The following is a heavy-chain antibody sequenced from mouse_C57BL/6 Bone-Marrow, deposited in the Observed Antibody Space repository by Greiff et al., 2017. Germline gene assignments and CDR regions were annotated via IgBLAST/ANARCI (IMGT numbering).Heavy chain of an antibody. J-gene: IGHJ2*01. V-gene: IGHV1-26*01. CDR2: INPNNGGT. CDR1: GYTFTDYY. CDR3: ARAVITTVVPSFDY. Sequence: EVQLQQSGPELAKPGASVKISCKASGYTFTDYYMNWVKQSNGKSLEWIGDINPNNGGTCYNQKFKGKATLTADKSSSTAYMELRSLTSEDSAFYYCARAVITTVVPSFDYWGQGTTLTVSA. D-gene: IGHD1-1*01.